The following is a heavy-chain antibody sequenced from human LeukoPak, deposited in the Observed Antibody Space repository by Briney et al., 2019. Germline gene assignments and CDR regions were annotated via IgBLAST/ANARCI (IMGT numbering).Heavy chain of an antibody. V-gene: IGHV4-59*01. CDR2: IYNSGST. Sequence: SETLSLTCTVSGGSISHYYWSWIRQPPGKGLEWIGYIYNSGSTNYNPSLKSRVTISVDTSNNQLSLNLRSVTAADTAAYYCARVGTSGSSVAYDYWGQGTLVTVSS. D-gene: IGHD3-10*01. J-gene: IGHJ4*02. CDR3: ARVGTSGSSVAYDY. CDR1: GGSISHYY.